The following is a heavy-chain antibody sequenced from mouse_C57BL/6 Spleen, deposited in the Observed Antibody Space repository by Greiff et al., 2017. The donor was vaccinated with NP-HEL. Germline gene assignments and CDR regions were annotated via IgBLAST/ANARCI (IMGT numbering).Heavy chain of an antibody. CDR2: IDPSDSYT. V-gene: IGHV1-59*01. CDR3: AREQYYFDY. CDR1: GYTFTSYW. J-gene: IGHJ2*01. Sequence: QVQLQQPGAELVRPGTSVKLSCKASGYTFTSYWMHWVKQRPGQGLEWIGVIDPSDSYTNYNQKFKGKATLTVDTSSSTAYMQLSSLTSEDSAVYYCAREQYYFDYWGQGTTLTVSS.